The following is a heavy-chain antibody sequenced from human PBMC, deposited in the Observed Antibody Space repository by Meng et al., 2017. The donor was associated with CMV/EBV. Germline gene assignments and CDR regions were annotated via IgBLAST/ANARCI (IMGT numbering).Heavy chain of an antibody. CDR3: AREGGYDTALDY. V-gene: IGHV3-21*01. D-gene: IGHD3-22*01. J-gene: IGHJ4*02. CDR1: GFTFSSYT. CDR2: ITSTSTYR. Sequence: CTASGFTFSSYTLNWVRQAPGKGLEWVSSITSTSTYRHYADSLKGRFTISRDNARSSLYLQMNSLRAEDTAVYYCAREGGYDTALDYWGQGTLVTVSS.